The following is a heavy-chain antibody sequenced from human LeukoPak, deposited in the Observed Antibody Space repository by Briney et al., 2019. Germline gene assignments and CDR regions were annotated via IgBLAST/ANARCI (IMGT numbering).Heavy chain of an antibody. V-gene: IGHV3-23*01. CDR1: RFNLSRYA. CDR3: AHISSSWPDY. J-gene: IGHJ4*02. CDR2: ISGSGGST. Sequence: GGSLRLSCAASRFNLSRYAMSAVRQAPGKGLEWVSAISGSGGSTYYADSVKGRFTISRDNSKNPLYLQMNSLSAEDTAVYYCAHISSSWPDYWGQGTLVTVSS. D-gene: IGHD6-13*01.